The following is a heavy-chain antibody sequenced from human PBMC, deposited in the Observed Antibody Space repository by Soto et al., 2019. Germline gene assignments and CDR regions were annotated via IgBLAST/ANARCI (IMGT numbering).Heavy chain of an antibody. V-gene: IGHV3-66*01. Sequence: GGSLRLSCAASGFTVSSNYMSWVRQAPGKGLEWVSVIYSGGSTYYADSVKGRFTISRDNSKNTLYLQMNSLRAEDTAVYYCASVRAPYSGYDGFDYWGQGTLVTVSS. CDR3: ASVRAPYSGYDGFDY. D-gene: IGHD5-12*01. J-gene: IGHJ4*02. CDR1: GFTVSSNY. CDR2: IYSGGST.